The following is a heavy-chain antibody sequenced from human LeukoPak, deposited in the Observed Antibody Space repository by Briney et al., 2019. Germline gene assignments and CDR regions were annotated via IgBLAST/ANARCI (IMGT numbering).Heavy chain of an antibody. CDR2: ISSSSSYI. V-gene: IGHV3-21*04. Sequence: PGGSLRLSCAASGFTFSSYSMTWVRQAPGKGLEWVSSISSSSSYIYYADSVKGRFTISRDNAKNSLYLQMNSLRAEDTALYYCAKDGGGSLEWLPPMDVWGQGTTVTVSS. J-gene: IGHJ6*02. CDR3: AKDGGGSLEWLPPMDV. D-gene: IGHD3-3*01. CDR1: GFTFSSYS.